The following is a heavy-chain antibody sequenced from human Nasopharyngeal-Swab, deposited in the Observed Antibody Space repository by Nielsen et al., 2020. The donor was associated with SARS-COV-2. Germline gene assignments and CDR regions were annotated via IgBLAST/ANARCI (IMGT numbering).Heavy chain of an antibody. CDR1: GGSFSGYY. D-gene: IGHD6-19*01. CDR2: INHSGST. V-gene: IGHV4-34*01. CDR3: ARGSIAVAGTTSYYCYGMDV. J-gene: IGHJ6*02. Sequence: SETLSLTCAVYGGSFSGYYWSWIRQPPGKGLEWIGEINHSGSTNYNPSLKSRVTISVDTSKNQFSLKLSSVTAADTAVYYCARGSIAVAGTTSYYCYGMDVWGQGTTVTVSS.